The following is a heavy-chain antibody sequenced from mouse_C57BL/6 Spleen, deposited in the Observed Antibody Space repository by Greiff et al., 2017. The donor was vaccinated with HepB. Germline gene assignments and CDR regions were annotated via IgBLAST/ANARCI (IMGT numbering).Heavy chain of an antibody. CDR3: TRSGIYDYRAY. CDR1: GYTFTDYE. CDR2: IDPETGGT. J-gene: IGHJ3*01. V-gene: IGHV1-15*01. Sequence: QVQLQQSGAELVRPGASVTLSCKASGYTFTDYEMHWVKQTPVHGLEWIGAIDPETGGTAYNQKFKGKAILTADKSSSTAYMALRSLTSEDSAVYYWTRSGIYDYRAYWGQGTLVTVSA. D-gene: IGHD2-4*01.